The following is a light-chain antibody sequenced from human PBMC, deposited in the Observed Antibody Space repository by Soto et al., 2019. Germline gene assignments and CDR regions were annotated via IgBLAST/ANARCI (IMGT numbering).Light chain of an antibody. CDR2: RNN. Sequence: HSVLTQPHSASGTPGQRVTISCSGSSSNIGSNFVYWYQQLPGTAPKLLIYRNNQRPSGVPDRFSGSKSGTSASLAISGLRSEDEADYYCAAWDDSLSGYVFGTGTKLTVL. CDR1: SSNIGSNF. J-gene: IGLJ1*01. V-gene: IGLV1-47*01. CDR3: AAWDDSLSGYV.